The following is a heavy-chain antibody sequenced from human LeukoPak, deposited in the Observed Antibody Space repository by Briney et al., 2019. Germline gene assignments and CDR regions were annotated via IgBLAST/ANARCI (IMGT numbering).Heavy chain of an antibody. CDR1: GITFRRYP. Sequence: GGSLRLSCVSSGITFRRYPMTWVRQAPGKGLEWVSSIGGGDTHYADSVKGRFTISRDDSRSTVDLQMSSLRAEDTAVYYCAKDGQSFNSMYDYFDSWGQGTLVTVSS. CDR3: AKDGQSFNSMYDYFDS. CDR2: IGGGDT. V-gene: IGHV3-23*01. D-gene: IGHD2-8*01. J-gene: IGHJ4*02.